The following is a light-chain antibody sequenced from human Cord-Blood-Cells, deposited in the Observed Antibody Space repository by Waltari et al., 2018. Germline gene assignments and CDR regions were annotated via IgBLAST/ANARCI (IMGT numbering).Light chain of an antibody. CDR2: EGI. Sequence: QSALTQPASVSGSPGHSITISCNGTSMNVGSYKLVSWYQQHPGKAPKLRIYEGIKRPSGFSNRFPGSKSGNTASLTISGLQAGDEADYYCCSYAGRVFGGGTKLTVL. CDR1: SMNVGSYKL. V-gene: IGLV2-23*01. CDR3: CSYAGRV. J-gene: IGLJ3*02.